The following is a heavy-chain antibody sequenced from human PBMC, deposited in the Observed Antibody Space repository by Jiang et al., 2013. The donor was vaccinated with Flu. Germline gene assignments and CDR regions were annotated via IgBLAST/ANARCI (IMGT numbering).Heavy chain of an antibody. J-gene: IGHJ4*02. V-gene: IGHV4-39*01. CDR2: ILYIGST. Sequence: SLTCTVSGGSISSSSYYWGWIRQPPGKGLEWIGSILYIGSTYYNPSLKSRVTMSVDTSNNQFSLKLSSVTAAGTAVYYCARQDSSAWGLFDYWGQGTLVTVSS. D-gene: IGHD6-19*01. CDR1: GGSISSSSYY. CDR3: ARQDSSAWGLFDY.